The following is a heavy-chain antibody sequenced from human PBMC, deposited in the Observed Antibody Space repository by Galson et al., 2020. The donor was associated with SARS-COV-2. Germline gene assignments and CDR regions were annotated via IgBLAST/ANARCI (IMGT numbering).Heavy chain of an antibody. J-gene: IGHJ3*02. CDR3: AKVKYSSSWWGVRAFDI. CDR1: GITFSSYG. CDR2: ISSDGCNK. V-gene: IGHV3-30*18. Sequence: GGSLRLSRAAPGITFSSYGMHWVRPAPGKGLEWLVVISSDGCNKYYADSVKGRFTISRDNSKNTLYLQMNSLRAEDTAVYYCAKVKYSSSWWGVRAFDIWGQGTMVTVSS. D-gene: IGHD6-13*01.